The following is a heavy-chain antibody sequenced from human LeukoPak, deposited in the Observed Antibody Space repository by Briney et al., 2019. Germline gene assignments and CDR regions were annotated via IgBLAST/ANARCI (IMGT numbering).Heavy chain of an antibody. CDR2: INTNTGNP. D-gene: IGHD6-13*01. Sequence: ASVKVSCKASGYTFTSYAMNWVRQAPGQGLEWMGWINTNTGNPTYAQGFTGRFVFSLDTSVSTAYLQISSLKAEDTAVYYCARYIAAAGTHWFDPWGQGTLVTVSS. J-gene: IGHJ5*02. CDR3: ARYIAAAGTHWFDP. V-gene: IGHV7-4-1*02. CDR1: GYTFTSYA.